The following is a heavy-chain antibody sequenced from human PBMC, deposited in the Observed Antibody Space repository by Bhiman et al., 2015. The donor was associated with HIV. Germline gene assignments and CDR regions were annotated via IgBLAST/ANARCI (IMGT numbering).Heavy chain of an antibody. CDR3: VRVEQRSYYYRGAFDI. V-gene: IGHV3-13*01. CDR1: GFSFGTYD. D-gene: IGHD3-10*01. Sequence: EVQLVESGGGLVQPGESLRLSCVASGFSFGTYDMHWVRQGTGRGLEWVSAIGTAGDTYYPDSVKGRFTISRDNAKNSLYLQMNTLRVGDTAVYYCVRVEQRSYYYRGAFDIWGQGTTVTVSS. J-gene: IGHJ3*02. CDR2: IGTAGDT.